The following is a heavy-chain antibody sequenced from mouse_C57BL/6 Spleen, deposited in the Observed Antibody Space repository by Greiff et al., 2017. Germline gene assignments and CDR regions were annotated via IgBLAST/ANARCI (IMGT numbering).Heavy chain of an antibody. Sequence: VQLQQPGAELVKPGASVKMSCKASGYTFTSYWITWVKQRPGQGLEWIGDIYPGSGSTNYNEKFKSKATLTVDTSSSTAYMQLSSLTSEDSAVYYCARSPLYSSYEGYAMDYWGQGTSVTVSS. CDR1: GYTFTSYW. D-gene: IGHD2-5*01. V-gene: IGHV1-55*01. CDR2: IYPGSGST. CDR3: ARSPLYSSYEGYAMDY. J-gene: IGHJ4*01.